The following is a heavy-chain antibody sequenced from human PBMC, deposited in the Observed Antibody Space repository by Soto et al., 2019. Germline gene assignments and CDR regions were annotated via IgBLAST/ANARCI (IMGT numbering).Heavy chain of an antibody. CDR3: AKDYGDYLYFDY. CDR2: INPNSGGT. V-gene: IGHV1-2*04. CDR1: GYTFTGYY. D-gene: IGHD4-17*01. J-gene: IGHJ4*02. Sequence: ASVKVSCNASGYTFTGYYMHWVRQAPGQGLEWMGWINPNSGGTNYAQKFQGWVTMTRDTSISTAYMELSRLRSDDTAVYYCAKDYGDYLYFDYWGQGTLVTVSS.